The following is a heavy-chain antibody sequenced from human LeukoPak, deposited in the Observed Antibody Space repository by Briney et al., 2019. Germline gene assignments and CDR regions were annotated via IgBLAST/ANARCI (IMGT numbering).Heavy chain of an antibody. CDR1: GFTFNSYA. V-gene: IGHV3-30-3*01. CDR2: ISSDGSNK. D-gene: IGHD6-13*01. J-gene: IGHJ6*03. CDR3: VRDTKIAAAGTGDYYYYYYMDV. Sequence: PGGSLRLSCAASGFTFNSYALHWVRQAPGKGLEWVAVISSDGSNKYYADSVKGRFTISRDNAKNSLYLQMNSLRAEDTAVYYCVRDTKIAAAGTGDYYYYYYMDVWGKGTTVTVSS.